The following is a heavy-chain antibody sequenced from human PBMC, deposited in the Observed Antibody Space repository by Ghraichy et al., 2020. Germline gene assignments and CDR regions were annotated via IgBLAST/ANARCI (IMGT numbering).Heavy chain of an antibody. CDR1: GFTFSNAW. J-gene: IGHJ4*02. V-gene: IGHV3-15*01. D-gene: IGHD3-22*01. Sequence: GGSLRLSCAASGFTFSNAWMSWVRQAPGKGLEWVGRIKSKTDGGTTDYAAPVKGRFTISRDDSKNTLYLQMNSLKTEDTAVYYCTTAPSNFLPYYYDSSGSFDYWGQGTLVTVSS. CDR3: TTAPSNFLPYYYDSSGSFDY. CDR2: IKSKTDGGTT.